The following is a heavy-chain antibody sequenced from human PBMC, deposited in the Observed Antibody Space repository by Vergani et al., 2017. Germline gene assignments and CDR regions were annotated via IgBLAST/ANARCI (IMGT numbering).Heavy chain of an antibody. Sequence: EEQLLESGGGLVQPEGSLRPSCAASEFTFSTYAMTWVRQAPGKGLEWVSTISSDGGSTYYADSVKGRFTISRDNSKNTLSLQMNSLTAEDTAIYYCAGPQGTSAYYYGGFDYWGQGVLVTVSS. CDR2: ISSDGGST. D-gene: IGHD3-22*01. CDR1: EFTFSTYA. CDR3: AGPQGTSAYYYGGFDY. V-gene: IGHV3-23*01. J-gene: IGHJ4*02.